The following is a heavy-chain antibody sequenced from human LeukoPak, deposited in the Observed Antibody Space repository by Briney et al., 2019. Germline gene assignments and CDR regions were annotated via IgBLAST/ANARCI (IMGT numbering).Heavy chain of an antibody. Sequence: GGSLRLSCAASGFTVSSTYMSWVRQAPGKGLEWVSVIYSGGSTYYADSVKGRFTISRDNSKNTLYLQMNSLRAEDTAVYYCARTSSSSRFIGFDPWGQGTLVTVSS. V-gene: IGHV3-53*01. D-gene: IGHD6-6*01. CDR2: IYSGGST. CDR1: GFTVSSTY. CDR3: ARTSSSSRFIGFDP. J-gene: IGHJ5*02.